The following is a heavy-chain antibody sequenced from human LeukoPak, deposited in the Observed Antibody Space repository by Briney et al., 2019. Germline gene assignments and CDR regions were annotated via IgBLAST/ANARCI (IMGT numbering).Heavy chain of an antibody. CDR2: IYYSGST. V-gene: IGHV4-59*08. CDR3: ARHEGDGDHFDY. J-gene: IGHJ4*02. D-gene: IGHD2-21*02. Sequence: KASETLSLTCSVSGDSISDYYWSWIRQPPGKGLEWIGYIYYSGSTNYNPSLKSRVTISVDTSKNQFSLRLNSMTTADTAVYFCARHEGDGDHFDYWGQGTLVTVSS. CDR1: GDSISDYY.